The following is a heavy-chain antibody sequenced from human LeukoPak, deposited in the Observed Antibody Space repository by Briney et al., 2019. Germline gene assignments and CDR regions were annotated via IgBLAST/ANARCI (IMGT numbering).Heavy chain of an antibody. CDR2: IKSKTDGGTT. D-gene: IGHD3-22*01. V-gene: IGHV3-15*01. CDR3: TTGGAYYYDSSGYYPPLL. Sequence: GGSLRLSCAASGFTFSNAWMSWVRQAPGKGLEWVGRIKSKTDGGTTDYAAPVKGRFTISRDDSKNTLYLQMNSLKTEDTAVYYCTTGGAYYYDSSGYYPPLLWGQGTLVTVSS. CDR1: GFTFSNAW. J-gene: IGHJ4*02.